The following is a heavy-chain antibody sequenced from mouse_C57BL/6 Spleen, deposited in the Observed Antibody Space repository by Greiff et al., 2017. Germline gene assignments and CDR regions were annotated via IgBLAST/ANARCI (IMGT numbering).Heavy chain of an antibody. Sequence: VHVKQSGPVLVKPGASVKMSCKASGYPFTDYYMNWVKQSHGKSLEWIGVINPYNGGTSYNQKFKGKATLTVDKSSSTAYMELNSLTSEDSAVYYCAIYDYDRGGYYFDYWGQGTTLTVSS. V-gene: IGHV1-19*01. J-gene: IGHJ2*01. CDR1: GYPFTDYY. D-gene: IGHD2-4*01. CDR2: INPYNGGT. CDR3: AIYDYDRGGYYFDY.